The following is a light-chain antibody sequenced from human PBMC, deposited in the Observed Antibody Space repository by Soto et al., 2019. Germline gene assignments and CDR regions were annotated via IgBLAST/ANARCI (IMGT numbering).Light chain of an antibody. CDR1: SSNIGAGYD. J-gene: IGLJ1*01. V-gene: IGLV1-40*01. CDR3: QSCDNSLSAYV. CDR2: GNS. Sequence: QSVLTQPPSVSGAPGQRVTISCTGSSSNIGAGYDLHWYQQLPGTAPKPLIYGNSNRPSGVPDRFSGSKSGTSASLAITGLQAEDEADYYCQSCDNSLSAYVFGTGTKVTVL.